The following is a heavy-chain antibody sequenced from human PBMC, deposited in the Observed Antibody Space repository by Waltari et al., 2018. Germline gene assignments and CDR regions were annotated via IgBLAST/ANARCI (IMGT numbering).Heavy chain of an antibody. J-gene: IGHJ4*02. V-gene: IGHV3-74*01. CDR3: ARDGERGGDYDY. D-gene: IGHD4-17*01. Sequence: EVQLVESGGGLVQPGGSLRLSCAASGFTFSNHWMNLTRQVPGKGLVWVSRIKREGGIKGYADFAKGRFTISRDNAKNTVDLQMNSLGPEDTAVYYCARDGERGGDYDYWGQGTLVTVSS. CDR1: GFTFSNHW. CDR2: IKREGGIK.